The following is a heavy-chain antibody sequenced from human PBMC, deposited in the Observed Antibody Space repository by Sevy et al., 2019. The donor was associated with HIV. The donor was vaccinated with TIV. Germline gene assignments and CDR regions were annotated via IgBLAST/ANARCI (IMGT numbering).Heavy chain of an antibody. CDR1: GFTFNKYS. D-gene: IGHD2-8*01. Sequence: GSLRLSCVASGFTFNKYSMSWVRQAPGQGLERVSTLSFGCGQINYADSVKGRFTIYRDDSKNTLYLKMNSLRAEETAVYYCAREGCTRPHDFWGQGTLVTVSS. CDR3: AREGCTRPHDF. CDR2: LSFGCGQI. V-gene: IGHV3-23*01. J-gene: IGHJ4*02.